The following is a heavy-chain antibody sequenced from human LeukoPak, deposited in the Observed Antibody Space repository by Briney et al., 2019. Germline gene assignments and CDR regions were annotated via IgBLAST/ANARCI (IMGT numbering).Heavy chain of an antibody. D-gene: IGHD3-22*01. J-gene: IGHJ5*02. V-gene: IGHV3-21*01. Sequence: GGSLRLSCVASGFSFSSYAMNWVRRAPGKGLEWVSSISAGSSYIDYADSVKGRFTISRDNGQHSVFLQMNSLRVEDTATYYCAREAYFPNTSGLKWFDPWGQGTPVTASS. CDR2: ISAGSSYI. CDR3: AREAYFPNTSGLKWFDP. CDR1: GFSFSSYA.